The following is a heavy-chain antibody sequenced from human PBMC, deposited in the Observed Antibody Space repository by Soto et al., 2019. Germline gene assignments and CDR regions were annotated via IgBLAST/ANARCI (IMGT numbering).Heavy chain of an antibody. Sequence: SETLSLTCTVSGGSISSGGYYWSWIRQHPGKGLEWIGYIYYSGSTYYNPSLKSRVTISVDTSKNQSSLKLSSVTAADTAVYYCARGYSGSYYAGRYFDYWGQGTLVTVSS. CDR3: ARGYSGSYYAGRYFDY. V-gene: IGHV4-31*03. CDR1: GGSISSGGYY. CDR2: IYYSGST. D-gene: IGHD1-26*01. J-gene: IGHJ4*02.